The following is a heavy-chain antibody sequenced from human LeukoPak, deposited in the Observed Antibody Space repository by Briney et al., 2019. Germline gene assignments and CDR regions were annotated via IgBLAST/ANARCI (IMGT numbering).Heavy chain of an antibody. D-gene: IGHD3-10*01. CDR3: ARDLHYGSGTLDY. Sequence: GGSLRLSCAASGFTFSSYAMHWVRQAPGKGLEWVAVISYDGSNKYYADSVKGRFTVSRDNSKNTLYLQMNSLRAEDTAVYYCARDLHYGSGTLDYWGQGTLVTVSS. CDR2: ISYDGSNK. J-gene: IGHJ4*02. CDR1: GFTFSSYA. V-gene: IGHV3-30-3*01.